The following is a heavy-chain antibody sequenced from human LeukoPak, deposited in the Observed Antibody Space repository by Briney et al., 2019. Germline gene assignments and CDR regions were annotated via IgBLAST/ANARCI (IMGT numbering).Heavy chain of an antibody. J-gene: IGHJ4*02. CDR1: GFTFSSYA. V-gene: IGHV3-23*01. D-gene: IGHD6-13*01. CDR2: ISGSGGST. CDR3: AKDERSSWYREYYFDY. Sequence: PGGSLRLSCAASGFTFSSYAMSWVRQAPGKGLEWVSAISGSGGSTYYADSVKGRFTISRDNSKNTLYLQMNSLRAEDTAVYYCAKDERSSWYREYYFDYWGQGTLVTVSS.